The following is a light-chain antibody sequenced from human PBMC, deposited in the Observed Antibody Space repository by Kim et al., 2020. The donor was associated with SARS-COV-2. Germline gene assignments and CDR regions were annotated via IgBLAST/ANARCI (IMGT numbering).Light chain of an antibody. Sequence: SESVVDRFTSTCHASQDIRNLLNWYKHRPGKAPKLLMYDASTLGAGVSSRFSGSGSGTDFTFTISSLQPEDIATYYCQHVDSLPYSLGQGTKLEI. CDR1: QDIRNL. J-gene: IGKJ2*01. V-gene: IGKV1-33*01. CDR3: QHVDSLPYS. CDR2: DAS.